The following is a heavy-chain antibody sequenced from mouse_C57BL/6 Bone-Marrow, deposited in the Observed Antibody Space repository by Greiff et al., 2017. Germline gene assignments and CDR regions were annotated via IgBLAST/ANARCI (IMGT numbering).Heavy chain of an antibody. V-gene: IGHV1-64*01. J-gene: IGHJ3*01. CDR1: GYTFTSYW. Sequence: QVQLQQPGAELVKPGASVKLSCKASGYTFTSYWMHWVKQRPGQGLEWIGMIHPNSGSTNYNEKFKSKATLTVENSSSTAYMQLSSLTSEDSAVYYCARMGHYSNYGFAYWGQGTLVTVSA. CDR3: ARMGHYSNYGFAY. D-gene: IGHD2-5*01. CDR2: IHPNSGST.